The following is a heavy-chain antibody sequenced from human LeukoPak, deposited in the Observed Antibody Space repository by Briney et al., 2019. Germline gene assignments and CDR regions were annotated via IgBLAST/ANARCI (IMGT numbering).Heavy chain of an antibody. CDR1: GRPISSYY. D-gene: IGHD3-22*01. V-gene: IGHV4-59*12. J-gene: IGHJ5*02. Sequence: PSEPLSLTCTVSGRPISSYYWSWLRQPPGKGLEWIGYIYYSGSTNYTLSLKSRVTISVDTSKNQFSLKLSSVTAAHTAVFYCAKGRYDSSGYYYGSWFDPWGQGALVTVSS. CDR3: AKGRYDSSGYYYGSWFDP. CDR2: IYYSGST.